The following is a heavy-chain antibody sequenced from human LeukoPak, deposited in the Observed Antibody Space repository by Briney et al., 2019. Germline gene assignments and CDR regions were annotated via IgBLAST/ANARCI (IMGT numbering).Heavy chain of an antibody. CDR1: GFTFSGYD. CDR3: ARVAKERVGGVYYFDY. D-gene: IGHD1-1*01. CDR2: IGTAGDT. V-gene: IGHV3-13*01. J-gene: IGHJ4*02. Sequence: GGSLRLSCAASGFTFSGYDMHWVRQATGKGLEWVSAIGTAGDTYYTGSVKGRFTTSRENAKNSLYLQMNSLRAGDTAVYYCARVAKERVGGVYYFDYWGQGTLVTVSS.